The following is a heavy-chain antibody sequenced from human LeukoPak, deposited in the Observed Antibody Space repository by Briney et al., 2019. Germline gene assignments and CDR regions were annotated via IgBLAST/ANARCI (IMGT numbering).Heavy chain of an antibody. CDR1: GGSISSFY. CDR3: ARGTAADDY. D-gene: IGHD6-13*01. J-gene: IGHJ4*02. CDR2: SHYSGSA. Sequence: SETLSLTCSVSGGSISSFYWSWIRQPPGKGLEWIAYSHYSGSANYNPSLKSRVTISLDTSKNQFSLKLSSVTAADTAVYYCARGTAADDYWGQGTLVTVSS. V-gene: IGHV4-59*01.